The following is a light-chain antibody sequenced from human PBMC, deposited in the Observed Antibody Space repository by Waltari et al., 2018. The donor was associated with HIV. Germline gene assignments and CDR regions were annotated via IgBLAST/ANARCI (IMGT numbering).Light chain of an antibody. CDR1: KSNIISNS. CDR2: SNS. CDR3: AAWDDSRNGEVI. V-gene: IGLV1-44*01. J-gene: IGLJ2*01. Sequence: QSVLTQPPSASGTPGQRVPISCSGRKSNIISNSVNWYQHVPRTAPKPLIYSNSQSPAGVPGRFSVSKSGNSASLAISGLRSEDEADYDCAAWDDSRNGEVIFGGGTKLTVL.